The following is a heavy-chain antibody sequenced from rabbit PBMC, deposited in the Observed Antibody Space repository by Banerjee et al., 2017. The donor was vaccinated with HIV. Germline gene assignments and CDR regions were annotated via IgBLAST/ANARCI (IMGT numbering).Heavy chain of an antibody. CDR3: ARDRDTGSVYYFDL. CDR1: GFSLSIYE. D-gene: IGHD8-1*01. V-gene: IGHV1S45*01. CDR2: IYAGSSGST. Sequence: QEQLVESGGDLVKPGASLTLTCKASGFSLSIYEMCWVRQAPGKGLEWIACIYAGSSGSTYYANWAKGRFTISKTSSTTVTLQMTSLTAADTATYFCARDRDTGSVYYFDLWGPGTLVTVS. J-gene: IGHJ4*01.